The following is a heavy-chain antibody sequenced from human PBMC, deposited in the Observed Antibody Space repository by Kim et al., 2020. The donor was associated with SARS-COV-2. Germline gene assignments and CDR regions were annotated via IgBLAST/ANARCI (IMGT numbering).Heavy chain of an antibody. Sequence: GGSLRLSCAASGFTFSSYWMHWVRQAPGKGLVWVSRINSDGGTTSYADSVKGRFTISRDNAKSTLYLQMNSLRAEDTAVYYCASRRYTGTYYYFDYWGQGTLATFSS. CDR3: ASRRYTGTYYYFDY. J-gene: IGHJ4*02. CDR1: GFTFSSYW. D-gene: IGHD1-26*01. V-gene: IGHV3-74*01. CDR2: INSDGGTT.